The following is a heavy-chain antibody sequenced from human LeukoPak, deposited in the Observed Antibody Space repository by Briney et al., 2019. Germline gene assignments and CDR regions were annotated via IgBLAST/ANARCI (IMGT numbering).Heavy chain of an antibody. J-gene: IGHJ4*02. V-gene: IGHV3-74*01. D-gene: IGHD1-26*01. Sequence: GGSLRLSCAASGFTFSSYWMHWVRQAPGKGLVWVSHIKTDGSSTNYAESVKGRFTISRDNAKSSLYLQMNSLRAEDTAVYYCARQSSGRYSGPFDYWGLGTLVSVSS. CDR3: ARQSSGRYSGPFDY. CDR2: IKTDGSST. CDR1: GFTFSSYW.